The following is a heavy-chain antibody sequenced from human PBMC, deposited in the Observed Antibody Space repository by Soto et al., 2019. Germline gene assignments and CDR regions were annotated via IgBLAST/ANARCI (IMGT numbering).Heavy chain of an antibody. CDR1: GASVSSAEHY. CDR3: ARLSGYDPAGAADK. CDR2: TYYSGGS. V-gene: IGHV4-30-4*01. J-gene: IGHJ4*02. Sequence: QVQLQESGPGLVKASQTLSLTCTLSGASVSSAEHYWSWIRQPPGKGLEWIGYTYYSGGSYYNASLQRRVSISVDTSQNQFSPKLTSVTAAHTAVYYCARLSGYDPAGAADKWGPGILVSVSS. D-gene: IGHD5-12*01.